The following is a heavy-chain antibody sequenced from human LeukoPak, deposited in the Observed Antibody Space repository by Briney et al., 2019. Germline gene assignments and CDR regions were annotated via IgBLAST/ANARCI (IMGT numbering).Heavy chain of an antibody. V-gene: IGHV3-53*01. CDR2: LHSVGRI. D-gene: IGHD3-22*01. CDR1: GFIVSSHY. Sequence: GGSLRLSCAASGFIVSSHYMSWIRQAPGKGLAWVAVLHSVGRIHYAASVKGRFTISRDNSKNTLYLEMNSLRAEDMAVYYCATPERSDTSGYYYWGQGTLVTVSS. J-gene: IGHJ4*02. CDR3: ATPERSDTSGYYY.